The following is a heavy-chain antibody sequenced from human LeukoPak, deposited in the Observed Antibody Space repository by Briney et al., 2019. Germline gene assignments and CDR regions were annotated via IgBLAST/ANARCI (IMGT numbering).Heavy chain of an antibody. J-gene: IGHJ4*02. CDR1: GFTFSSYS. CDR2: ISGSGGST. V-gene: IGHV3-23*01. Sequence: GGSLRLSCAASGFTFSSYSMNWVRQAPGKGLEWVSAISGSGGSTYYADSVKGRFTISRDNSKNTLYLQMNSLRAEDTAVYYCAKSPGAGVSRWGQGTLVTVSS. D-gene: IGHD3-10*01. CDR3: AKSPGAGVSR.